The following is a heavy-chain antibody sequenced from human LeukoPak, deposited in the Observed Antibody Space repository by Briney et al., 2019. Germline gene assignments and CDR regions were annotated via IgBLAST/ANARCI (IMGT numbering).Heavy chain of an antibody. J-gene: IGHJ5*02. Sequence: PSETLSLTCTVSGGSISGGSYYWSWIRQPPGKGLEWIGEINHSGSTNYNPSLKSRVTISVDTSKNQFSLKLSSVTAADTAVYYCARVYARTYNWNYKVNWFDPWGQGTLVTVSS. CDR1: GGSISGGSYY. V-gene: IGHV4-61*01. D-gene: IGHD1-7*01. CDR3: ARVYARTYNWNYKVNWFDP. CDR2: INHSGST.